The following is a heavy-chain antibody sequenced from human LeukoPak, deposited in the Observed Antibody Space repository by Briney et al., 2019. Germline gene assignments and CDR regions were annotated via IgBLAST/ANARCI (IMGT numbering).Heavy chain of an antibody. CDR3: TRMTTRHDY. D-gene: IGHD4-17*01. Sequence: MASETLSLTCAVSGVSFDDYYWAWVRQTPGKGLEWIGEINHSGYTNDSPSLKSRVTLSIDTSRKQFSLNLRSVTVADAGTYYCTRMTTRHDYWGQGTLVTVSS. V-gene: IGHV4-34*01. J-gene: IGHJ4*02. CDR2: INHSGYT. CDR1: GVSFDDYY.